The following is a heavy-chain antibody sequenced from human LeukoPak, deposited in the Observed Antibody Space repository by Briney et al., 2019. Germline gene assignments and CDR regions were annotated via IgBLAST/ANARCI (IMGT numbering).Heavy chain of an antibody. J-gene: IGHJ3*02. V-gene: IGHV3-43*01. Sequence: GGSLRLSCTASGFAFEDYTMHWVRQRPGKGLEWVSLITWDGDFPSYADSVKGRFTVSRDNSKNSLYLEMNSLLTEDTASYYCFVSEGAFDIWGQGTTVAVSS. CDR3: FVSEGAFDI. CDR2: ITWDGDFP. CDR1: GFAFEDYT. D-gene: IGHD5/OR15-5a*01.